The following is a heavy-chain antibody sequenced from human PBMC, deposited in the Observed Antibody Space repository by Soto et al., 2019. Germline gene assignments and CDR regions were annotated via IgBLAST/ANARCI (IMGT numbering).Heavy chain of an antibody. D-gene: IGHD6-19*01. CDR1: GFAFSDYG. Sequence: QVQLVESGGGVVQPGTSLRLSCSASGFAFSDYGVHWVRQAPGKGLEWVASISYDETATNYSDSVKGRFTISRDNAKNTLFLHMHSLRTEDMAMYYCAKGSEWLVTWAFDYWGQGTLVTVSS. V-gene: IGHV3-30*18. J-gene: IGHJ4*02. CDR3: AKGSEWLVTWAFDY. CDR2: ISYDETAT.